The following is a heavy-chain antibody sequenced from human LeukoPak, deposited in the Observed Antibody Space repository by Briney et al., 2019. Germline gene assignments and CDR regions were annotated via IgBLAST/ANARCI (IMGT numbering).Heavy chain of an antibody. CDR1: GFTFSSYG. CDR3: AKARYYDYVWGSFDY. V-gene: IGHV3-30*18. J-gene: IGHJ4*02. Sequence: GGSLRLSCAASGFTFSSYGMHWVRQAPGKGLEWVAVISYDGSNKYYADSVKGRFTISRDNSKNTLYLQMNSLRAEDTAVYYCAKARYYDYVWGSFDYWGQGTLVTVSS. D-gene: IGHD3-16*01. CDR2: ISYDGSNK.